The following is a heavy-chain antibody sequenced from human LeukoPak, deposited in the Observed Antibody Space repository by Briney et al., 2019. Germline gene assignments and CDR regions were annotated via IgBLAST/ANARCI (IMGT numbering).Heavy chain of an antibody. J-gene: IGHJ4*02. CDR1: GFTFSSYS. CDR2: ISSGSSTI. D-gene: IGHD4-17*01. CDR3: ARGTVTSSFGY. Sequence: GGSLRLSCAASGFTFSSYSMNWVRQAPGKGLEWVSYISSGSSTIYYADSVKGRFTISRDNAKNSLYLQMNSLRAEDTAVYYCARGTVTSSFGYWGQGTLVTVSS. V-gene: IGHV3-48*04.